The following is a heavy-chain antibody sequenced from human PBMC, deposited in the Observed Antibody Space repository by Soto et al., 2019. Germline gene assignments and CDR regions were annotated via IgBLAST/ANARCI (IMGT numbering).Heavy chain of an antibody. V-gene: IGHV1-3*01. D-gene: IGHD3-3*01. CDR2: INAGNGNT. J-gene: IGHJ6*02. Sequence: GASVKVSCKASGYTFTSYAMHWVRQAPGQRLEWMGWINAGNGNTKYSQKFQGRVTITRDTSASTAYMELSSLRSEDTAVCYCARSDAYYDFWSGYQNYYGMDVWGQGTTVTVSS. CDR1: GYTFTSYA. CDR3: ARSDAYYDFWSGYQNYYGMDV.